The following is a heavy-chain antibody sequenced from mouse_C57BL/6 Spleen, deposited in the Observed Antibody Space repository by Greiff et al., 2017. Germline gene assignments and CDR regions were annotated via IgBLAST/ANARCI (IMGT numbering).Heavy chain of an antibody. J-gene: IGHJ2*01. CDR1: GYTFTSYW. CDR3: ARIDY. CDR2: IDPSDSYT. Sequence: VQLQQPGAELVKPGASVKLSCKASGYTFTSYWMQWVKQRPGQGLEWIGEIDPSDSYTNYNQKFKGKATLTVDTSSSTAYMPLSSRAAEDSAVYYCARIDYWGQGTTLTVSS. V-gene: IGHV1-50*01.